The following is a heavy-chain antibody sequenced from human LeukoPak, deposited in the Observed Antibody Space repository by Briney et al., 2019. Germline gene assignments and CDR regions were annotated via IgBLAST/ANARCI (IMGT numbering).Heavy chain of an antibody. Sequence: TGGSLRLSCAASGFTFRSFAVSWVRQAPGKGLEWVSVSGSGDSTYYADSVKGRFTTSRDNSKNTLYLQMNSLRAEDTAVYYCATDYDVLTGYYSDVGYWGQGTLVTVSS. D-gene: IGHD3-9*01. CDR3: ATDYDVLTGYYSDVGY. CDR1: GFTFRSFA. V-gene: IGHV3-23*01. CDR2: SGSGDST. J-gene: IGHJ4*02.